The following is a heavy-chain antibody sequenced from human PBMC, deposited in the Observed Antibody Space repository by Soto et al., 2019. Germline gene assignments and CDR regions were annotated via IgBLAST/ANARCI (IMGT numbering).Heavy chain of an antibody. Sequence: QVQLVQSGAEVKKPGSSVKVSCKASGGTFSSYAISWVRQAPGQGLEWMGGIIPIFGTANYAQKFQGRVTITADESTTTAYMELSSLRSEDTAVYYCARAVSHLHNWNYYYYFDYWGQGTLVTVSS. CDR1: GGTFSSYA. CDR2: IIPIFGTA. V-gene: IGHV1-69*01. J-gene: IGHJ4*02. D-gene: IGHD1-7*01. CDR3: ARAVSHLHNWNYYYYFDY.